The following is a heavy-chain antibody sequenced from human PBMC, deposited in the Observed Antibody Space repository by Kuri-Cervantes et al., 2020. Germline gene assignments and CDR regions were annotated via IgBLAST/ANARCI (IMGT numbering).Heavy chain of an antibody. CDR1: GFTFSSYS. D-gene: IGHD3-3*02. CDR3: AKDHLPHRLNASPDY. Sequence: GGSLRLSCAASGFTFSSYSMNWVRQAPGKGLEWVAVISYDGSNKYYADSVKGRFTISRDNSKNTLYLQMNSLRTEDTAVYYCAKDHLPHRLNASPDYWGQGTLVTVSS. CDR2: ISYDGSNK. V-gene: IGHV3-30*18. J-gene: IGHJ4*02.